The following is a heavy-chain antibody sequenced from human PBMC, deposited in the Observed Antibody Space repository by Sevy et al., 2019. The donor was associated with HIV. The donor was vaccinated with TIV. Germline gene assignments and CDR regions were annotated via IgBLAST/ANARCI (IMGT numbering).Heavy chain of an antibody. CDR2: ISAYNGNT. J-gene: IGHJ4*02. Sequence: ASVKVSCKASGYIFTSYGISWVRQTPGQGLEWMGWISAYNGNTNYAQRLQGRVTMTTDTSTSTAYMELRSLRSDDTAVYYCARTVVGATEYFDYWGQGTLVTVSS. CDR3: ARTVVGATEYFDY. CDR1: GYIFTSYG. D-gene: IGHD1-26*01. V-gene: IGHV1-18*01.